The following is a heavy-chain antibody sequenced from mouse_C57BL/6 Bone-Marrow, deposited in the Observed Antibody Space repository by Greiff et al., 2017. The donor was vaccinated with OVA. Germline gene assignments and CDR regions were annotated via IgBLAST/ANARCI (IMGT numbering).Heavy chain of an antibody. CDR2: IRNKANGYTT. J-gene: IGHJ3*01. V-gene: IGHV7-3*01. D-gene: IGHD2-1*01. Sequence: EVQVVESGGGLVQPGGSLSLSCAASGFTFTDYYMSWVRQPPGKALEWVGFIRNKANGYTTEYSASVKGRFTISRDNSQSILYLQMNALRAEDSATYYCARGNRFAYWGQGTLVTVSA. CDR3: ARGNRFAY. CDR1: GFTFTDYY.